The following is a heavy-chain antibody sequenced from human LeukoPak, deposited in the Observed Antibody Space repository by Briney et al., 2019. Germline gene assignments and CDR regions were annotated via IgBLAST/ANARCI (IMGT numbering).Heavy chain of an antibody. V-gene: IGHV3-7*01. D-gene: IGHD2-15*01. CDR1: GFTFSSYW. Sequence: GGSLRLSCAASGFTFSSYWMSWVRQAPGKGLEWVANINQDGSEKYYVDSVRGRFTISRDNAKNSLYLQMNSLRAEDTAVYYCARETCLAGGSCALAEYFPHWGQATLVTVSS. J-gene: IGHJ1*01. CDR3: ARETCLAGGSCALAEYFPH. CDR2: INQDGSEK.